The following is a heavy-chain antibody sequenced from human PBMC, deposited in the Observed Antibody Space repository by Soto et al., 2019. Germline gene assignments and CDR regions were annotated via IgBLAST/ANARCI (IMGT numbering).Heavy chain of an antibody. V-gene: IGHV4-30-2*01. Sequence: SETLSLTCAVSGGSISSGGYSWSWIRQPPGKGLEWIGYIYHSGSTYYNPSLKSRVTISVDRSKNQFSLKLSSVTAADTAVYYCARGGGIVATIMDYWGQGTLVTVSS. CDR3: ARGGGIVATIMDY. CDR1: GGSISSGGYS. CDR2: IYHSGST. J-gene: IGHJ4*02. D-gene: IGHD5-12*01.